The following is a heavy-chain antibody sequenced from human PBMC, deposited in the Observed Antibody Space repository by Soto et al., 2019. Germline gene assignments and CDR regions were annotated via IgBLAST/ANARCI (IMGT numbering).Heavy chain of an antibody. CDR1: GFTFSSYA. CDR2: ISGSGGST. J-gene: IGHJ6*03. V-gene: IGHV3-23*01. Sequence: EVQLLESGGGLVQPGGSLRLSCAASGFTFSSYAMSWVRQAPGKGLEWVSAISGSGGSTYYADSVKGRFTISRDNSKNTLNLQRNSLRAEDTAVYYCAKDPYCSSTSCYGSNYYYYMDVWGKGTTVTVSS. CDR3: AKDPYCSSTSCYGSNYYYYMDV. D-gene: IGHD2-2*01.